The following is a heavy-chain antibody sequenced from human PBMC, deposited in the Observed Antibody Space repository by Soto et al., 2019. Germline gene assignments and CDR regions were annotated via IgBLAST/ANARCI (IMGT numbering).Heavy chain of an antibody. CDR2: IKQDGSEK. J-gene: IGHJ4*02. V-gene: IGHV3-7*01. CDR3: VGSSGLIFYF. CDR1: GFTFSSFW. D-gene: IGHD3-22*01. Sequence: EVQLVESGGGLVQPGGSRRLSCAASGFTFSSFWMNWVRQAPGKGLEWVANIKQDGSEKYYVDSVKGRFTISRDNAKNSPYLQMNSLRAEETAGYYCVGSSGLIFYFWGQGKLVT.